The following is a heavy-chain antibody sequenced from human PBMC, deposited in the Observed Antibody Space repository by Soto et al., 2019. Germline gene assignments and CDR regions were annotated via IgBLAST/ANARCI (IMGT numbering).Heavy chain of an antibody. CDR3: ASPGPFRWLLLHDDY. V-gene: IGHV1-2*04. D-gene: IGHD3-22*01. Sequence: GVSVKVSCKASGGTFSSYAISWVRQAPGQGLEWMGWINPNSGGTNYAQKFQGWVTMTRDTSISTAYMELSRLRSDDTAVYYCASPGPFRWLLLHDDYWGQGTLVTVSS. CDR1: GGTFSSYA. J-gene: IGHJ4*02. CDR2: INPNSGGT.